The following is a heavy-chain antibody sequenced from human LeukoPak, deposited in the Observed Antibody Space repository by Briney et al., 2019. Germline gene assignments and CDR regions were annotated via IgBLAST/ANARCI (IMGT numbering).Heavy chain of an antibody. D-gene: IGHD7-27*01. Sequence: PGGSLRLSCAASGFTFSTYTMYWVRHPPGKSLEWVSIIGNNGGGIHYADSVKGRFTISRDNFKNALYQQMNSLRVEDTAVYYCAIDPNWGTHSWGQGVLVTVSS. J-gene: IGHJ4*02. CDR3: AIDPNWGTHS. CDR1: GFTFSTYT. CDR2: IGNNGGGI. V-gene: IGHV3-23*01.